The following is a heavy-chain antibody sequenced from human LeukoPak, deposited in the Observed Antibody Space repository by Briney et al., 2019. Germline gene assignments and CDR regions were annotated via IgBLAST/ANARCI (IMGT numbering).Heavy chain of an antibody. D-gene: IGHD2-2*01. Sequence: ASVKVSCKASGYTFTGYDINWVRQAAGQGLEWMGWMNPNNSNTGYAQKFQGRVTITRDISINTTYMELSSLISDDTAVYYCARAPEGYCSSTRCSTAEYFQHWGQGTLVTVSS. J-gene: IGHJ1*01. V-gene: IGHV1-8*03. CDR2: MNPNNSNT. CDR3: ARAPEGYCSSTRCSTAEYFQH. CDR1: GYTFTGYD.